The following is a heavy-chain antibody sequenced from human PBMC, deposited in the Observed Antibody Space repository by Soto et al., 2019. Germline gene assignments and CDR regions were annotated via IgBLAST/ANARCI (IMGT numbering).Heavy chain of an antibody. D-gene: IGHD1-1*01. V-gene: IGHV1-2*02. J-gene: IGHJ4*02. CDR1: GFTFTGHY. Sequence: ASVKVSCKASGFTFTGHYIHWGRQAPGQGLEWMGWINPNSGGTSYAQKFQGRLTMTTDTSITTAYMELSRLSSDDTAFYYCAKSGSLFRHSLAYFDYWGQGTLVTVSS. CDR2: INPNSGGT. CDR3: AKSGSLFRHSLAYFDY.